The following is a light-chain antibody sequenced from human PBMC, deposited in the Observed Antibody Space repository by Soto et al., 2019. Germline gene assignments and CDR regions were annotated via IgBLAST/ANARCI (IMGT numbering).Light chain of an antibody. CDR2: DVS. Sequence: QSALTQPASVSGSPGQSIAISCTGTSSDVGGYNYVSWYQQHPGKTPNLMIYDVSNRPSGVSIRFSGSKSGNTASHTISGLQAEAEADYYCSSYTSSSTWVFGGGTKLTV. J-gene: IGLJ3*02. CDR1: SSDVGGYNY. V-gene: IGLV2-14*01. CDR3: SSYTSSSTWV.